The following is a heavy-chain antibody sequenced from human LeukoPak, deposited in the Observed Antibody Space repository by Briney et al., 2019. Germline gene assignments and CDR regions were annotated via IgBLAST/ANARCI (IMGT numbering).Heavy chain of an antibody. V-gene: IGHV1-2*02. CDR3: ARDVGVVATIFRNGENWFDP. Sequence: ASVKVSCKASGYTFTAYYIHWVRQAPGQGLEWMGWVNPNSGGTHSAQKFQGRVTMTRDTSISTAYMELSSLRSDDTAVYHCARDVGVVATIFRNGENWFDPWGQGTLVTVSS. CDR2: VNPNSGGT. D-gene: IGHD5-12*01. J-gene: IGHJ5*02. CDR1: GYTFTAYY.